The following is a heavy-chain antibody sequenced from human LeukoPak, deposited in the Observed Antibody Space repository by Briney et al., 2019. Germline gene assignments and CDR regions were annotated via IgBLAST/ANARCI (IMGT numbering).Heavy chain of an antibody. CDR1: GGSISDYY. V-gene: IGHV4-59*12. J-gene: IGHJ4*02. CDR2: IYYSGSA. D-gene: IGHD2-15*01. Sequence: SETLSLTCTVSGGSISDYYWSWIRQPPGKGLEWIGYIYYSGSASYNPSLKSRVTISVDTSKNQFSLKLSSVTAADTAVYYCAKVGEYGYCSRDTCFSPFDYWGQGTLVTFSS. CDR3: AKVGEYGYCSRDTCFSPFDY.